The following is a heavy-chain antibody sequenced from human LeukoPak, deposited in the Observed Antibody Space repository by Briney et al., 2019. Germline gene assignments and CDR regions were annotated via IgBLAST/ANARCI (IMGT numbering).Heavy chain of an antibody. CDR2: IYHSGST. D-gene: IGHD1-1*01. CDR1: GYSISSGYY. J-gene: IGHJ4*02. V-gene: IGHV4-38-2*02. Sequence: SETLSLTCTVSGYSISSGYYWGWIRQPPGKGLEWIGSIYHSGSTYYNPSLKSRVTISVDTSKNQFSVKLSSVTAADTAVYYCARGLLGTAGMDYWGQGTLVTVSS. CDR3: ARGLLGTAGMDY.